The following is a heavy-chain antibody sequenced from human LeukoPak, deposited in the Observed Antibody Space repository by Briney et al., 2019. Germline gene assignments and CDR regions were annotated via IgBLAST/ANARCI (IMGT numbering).Heavy chain of an antibody. J-gene: IGHJ4*02. Sequence: PGRSLRLSCAASGFTLSNHAMSWVRQAPGKGLEWVTAMSGSGGGGIIYYADSVKGRFTVSRDNSKNTLFLQMSSLRAEDTALYYCARADDGTGYPQLPFDYWGQGTLVTVSS. V-gene: IGHV3-23*01. CDR2: MSGSGGGGII. CDR3: ARADDGTGYPQLPFDY. CDR1: GFTLSNHA. D-gene: IGHD3-22*01.